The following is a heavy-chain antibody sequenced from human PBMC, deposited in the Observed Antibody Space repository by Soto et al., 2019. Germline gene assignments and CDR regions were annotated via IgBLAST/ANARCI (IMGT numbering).Heavy chain of an antibody. CDR3: AIYYYDSSGPQYCFDY. V-gene: IGHV1-69*06. D-gene: IGHD3-22*01. CDR2: IIPIFGTA. Sequence: ASVKVSCKASGGTFSSYAISWVRQAPGQGLEWMGGIIPIFGTANYAQKFQGRVTITADKSTSTAYMELSSLRSEDTAVYYCAIYYYDSSGPQYCFDYWGQGTLVTVSS. CDR1: GGTFSSYA. J-gene: IGHJ4*02.